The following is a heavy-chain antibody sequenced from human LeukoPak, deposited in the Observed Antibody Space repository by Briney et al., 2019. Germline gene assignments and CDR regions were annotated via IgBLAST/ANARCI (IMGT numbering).Heavy chain of an antibody. V-gene: IGHV1-69*01. CDR3: ARAPAWGYCSSTSCYGWFDP. D-gene: IGHD2-2*01. J-gene: IGHJ5*02. CDR1: GGTFSSYA. CDR2: IIPIFGTA. Sequence: SVKVSCKASGGTFSSYAISWVRQAPGQGLEWMGGIIPIFGTANCAQKFQGRVTITADESTSTAYMELSSLRSEETAVYYCARAPAWGYCSSTSCYGWFDPWGQGTLVTVSS.